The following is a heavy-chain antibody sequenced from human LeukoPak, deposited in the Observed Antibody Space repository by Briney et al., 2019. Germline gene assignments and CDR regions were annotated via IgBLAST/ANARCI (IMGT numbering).Heavy chain of an antibody. CDR1: GFTFSSYA. D-gene: IGHD3-10*01. J-gene: IGHJ4*02. CDR3: AKVGAKESYYHY. V-gene: IGHV3-23*01. Sequence: PGGSLRLSCAASGFTFSSYAMSWVRQAPGKGLEWVSAISGSGGTTYYTDSVKGRFTISRDNSKNTLYLQMNGLIAEDTAVYYCAKVGAKESYYHYWGQGTLVTVSS. CDR2: ISGSGGTT.